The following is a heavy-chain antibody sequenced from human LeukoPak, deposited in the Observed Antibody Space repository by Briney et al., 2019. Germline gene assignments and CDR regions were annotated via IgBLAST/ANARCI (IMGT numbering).Heavy chain of an antibody. CDR1: GFTFSSYD. D-gene: IGHD2/OR15-2a*01. CDR3: ARSRAFDY. V-gene: IGHV3-30*02. Sequence: PGGSLRLSCAASGFTFSSYDMHWVRQAPGKGLEWVALIKRDGSNKYYADSVKGRFTISRDNSKNTLHLQMNSLRAEDTAVYYCARSRAFDYWGQGTLVTVSS. J-gene: IGHJ4*02. CDR2: IKRDGSNK.